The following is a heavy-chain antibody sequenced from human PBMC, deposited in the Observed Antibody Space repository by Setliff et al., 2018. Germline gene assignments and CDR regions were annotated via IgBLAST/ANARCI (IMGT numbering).Heavy chain of an antibody. J-gene: IGHJ5*02. CDR1: AFTFNKYA. D-gene: IGHD4-17*01. Sequence: LRLSCAASAFTFNKYAVTWLRQAPGKGLEWVSSITVSGHSTYADSVKGRFSISRDNSRNTLYLQMNSLRAEDTATYFCSRDPNGDYVGAFDPWGQGILVTVSS. V-gene: IGHV3-23*01. CDR3: SRDPNGDYVGAFDP. CDR2: ITVSGHST.